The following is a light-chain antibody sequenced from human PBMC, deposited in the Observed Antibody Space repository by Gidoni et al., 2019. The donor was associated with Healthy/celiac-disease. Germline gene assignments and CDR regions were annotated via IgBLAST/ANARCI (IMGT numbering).Light chain of an antibody. CDR2: AAS. CDR3: QQSYSTPYT. Sequence: RVTITCRASQSISSFLNWYQQKPGKAPKLLIYAASSLQSGVPSRFSGSGSGTYFTLTISSLQPEDFATYYCQQSYSTPYTFGQGTKLEIK. V-gene: IGKV1-39*01. J-gene: IGKJ2*01. CDR1: QSISSF.